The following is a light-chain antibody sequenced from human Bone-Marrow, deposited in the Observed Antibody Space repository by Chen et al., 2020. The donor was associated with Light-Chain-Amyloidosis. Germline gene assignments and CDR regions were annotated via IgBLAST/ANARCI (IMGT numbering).Light chain of an antibody. J-gene: IGLJ2*01. CDR2: ANT. Sequence: QSVVTQPPSVSAAPGQRITISCLGTASNIGSNYFSWYQQFPGSAPKVLIYANTKQWPGTSGRFTASRSGTSATLELTGLQTGDGATYYCGTWDTSLGGAIFGEGTRLTVL. CDR1: ASNIGSNY. CDR3: GTWDTSLGGAI. V-gene: IGLV1-51*01.